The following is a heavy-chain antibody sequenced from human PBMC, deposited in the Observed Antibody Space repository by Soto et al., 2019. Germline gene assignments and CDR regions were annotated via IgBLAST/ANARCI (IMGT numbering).Heavy chain of an antibody. J-gene: IGHJ4*02. Sequence: SETLSLTCTVSGGSIGSYYWSWIRQPPGKGLEWIGYIYYSGSTNYNPSLKSRVTISVDTSKNQFSLKLSSVTAADTAVYYCARRYGASFDYWGQGTQVT. CDR3: ARRYGASFDY. CDR1: GGSIGSYY. D-gene: IGHD4-17*01. V-gene: IGHV4-59*01. CDR2: IYYSGST.